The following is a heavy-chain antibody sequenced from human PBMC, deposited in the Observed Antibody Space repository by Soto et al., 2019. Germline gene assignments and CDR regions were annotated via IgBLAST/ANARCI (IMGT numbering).Heavy chain of an antibody. D-gene: IGHD2-21*02. CDR3: ATDSTVVVTAIGSWYFDL. Sequence: QVQLVESGGGVVQPGRSLRLSCAASGFTFSSYGMHWVRQAPGKGLEWVAVISYDGSNKDYADSVKGRFTISRDNSKNTLYLQMNSLRAEYTAVYYCATDSTVVVTAIGSWYFDLWGRGTLVTVSS. CDR2: ISYDGSNK. J-gene: IGHJ2*01. V-gene: IGHV3-30*03. CDR1: GFTFSSYG.